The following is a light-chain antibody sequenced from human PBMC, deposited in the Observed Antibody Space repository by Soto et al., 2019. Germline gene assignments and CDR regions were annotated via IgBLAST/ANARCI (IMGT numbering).Light chain of an antibody. Sequence: DIVLTQSPGTLSLSPGQRATLSCRASQTVSAYRLAWYQQRPGQPPRLLISAASTRADGVSVRFSGSGSGTEFSLIISRLQPEDFAVYYCQQYDYASPLTFGQGTGLEMK. CDR3: QQYDYASPLT. CDR1: QTVSAYR. V-gene: IGKV3-20*01. CDR2: AAS. J-gene: IGKJ5*01.